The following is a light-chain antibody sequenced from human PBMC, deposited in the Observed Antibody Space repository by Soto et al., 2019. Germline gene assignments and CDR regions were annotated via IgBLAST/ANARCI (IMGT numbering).Light chain of an antibody. CDR1: NYNIEKNL. J-gene: IGLJ3*02. V-gene: IGLV1-44*01. CDR3: CSYAGSYTLWV. CDR2: DVS. Sequence: QSVLTQPPSASGTPGQTVTISCSGSNYNIEKNLAYWYQQLPGTAPKLLIYDVSKRPSGVPDRFSGSKSGNTASLTIPGLQADDEDDYYCCSYAGSYTLWVFGGGTKLTVL.